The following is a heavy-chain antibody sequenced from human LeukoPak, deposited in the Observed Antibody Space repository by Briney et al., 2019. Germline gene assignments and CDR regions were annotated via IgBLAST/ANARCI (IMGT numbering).Heavy chain of an antibody. D-gene: IGHD4-11*01. V-gene: IGHV3-53*01. CDR3: ATSHDYSNSFDY. CDR1: GFIVSSNY. Sequence: GGSLRLSCAASGFIVSSNYMSWVRQAPGKGLEWVSIIYSGGSAYYADSVKGRFTISRDNSKSTLYLQVSSLRAEDTAVYYCATSHDYSNSFDYWGQGTLVTVSS. CDR2: IYSGGSA. J-gene: IGHJ4*02.